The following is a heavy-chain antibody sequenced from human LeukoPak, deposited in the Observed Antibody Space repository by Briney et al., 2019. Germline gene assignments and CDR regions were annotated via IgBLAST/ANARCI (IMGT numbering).Heavy chain of an antibody. Sequence: SETLSLTCAVYGGSFSGYYWSWIRQPPGKGLEWIGEINHSGSTNYNPSLKSRVTISVDTSKNQFSLKLSSVTAADTAVYYCARGLPNHFWSGYYRPSWFDPWGQGTLVTVSS. CDR1: GGSFSGYY. CDR2: INHSGST. CDR3: ARGLPNHFWSGYYRPSWFDP. J-gene: IGHJ5*02. D-gene: IGHD3-3*02. V-gene: IGHV4-34*01.